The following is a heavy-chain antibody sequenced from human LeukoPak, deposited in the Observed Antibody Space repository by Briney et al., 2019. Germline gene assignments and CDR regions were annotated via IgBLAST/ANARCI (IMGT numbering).Heavy chain of an antibody. CDR3: ARAYCSSTSCRPNRFDY. D-gene: IGHD2-2*01. CDR2: VIPIFGTA. Sequence: SVKVSCKASGGTFSSYAISWVRQAPGQGLEWMGRVIPIFGTANYAQKFQGRVTITTDESTSTAYMELSSLRSEDTAVYYCARAYCSSTSCRPNRFDYWGQGTLVTVSS. J-gene: IGHJ4*02. CDR1: GGTFSSYA. V-gene: IGHV1-69*05.